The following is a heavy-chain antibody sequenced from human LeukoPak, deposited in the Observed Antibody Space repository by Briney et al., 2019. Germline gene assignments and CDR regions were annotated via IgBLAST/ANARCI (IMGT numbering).Heavy chain of an antibody. D-gene: IGHD3-3*01. CDR3: ACPERTRPQYYDFWSGPSPNDAFDI. J-gene: IGHJ3*02. CDR2: IYHSGST. V-gene: IGHV4-30-2*01. CDR1: GGSISSGGYY. Sequence: PSETLSLTCTVSGGSISSGGYYWSWIRQPPGKGLEWIGYIYHSGSTYYNPSLKSRVTISVDTSKNQFSLKLSSVTAADTAVYYCACPERTRPQYYDFWSGPSPNDAFDIWGQGTMVTVSS.